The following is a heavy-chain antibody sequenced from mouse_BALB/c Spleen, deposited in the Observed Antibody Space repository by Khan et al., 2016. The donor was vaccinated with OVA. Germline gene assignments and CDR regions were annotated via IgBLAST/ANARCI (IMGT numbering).Heavy chain of an antibody. D-gene: IGHD2-1*01. CDR1: GFTFSTYA. CDR2: ISRDGDYT. CDR3: ARSPYGNFAY. Sequence: EVELVESGGGLVKPGGSLKLSCAASGFTFSTYAMPWVRQTPEKRLEWVATISRDGDYTYYPDNVTGRFTITRDNSKNTPYLQMSSLRSEDTAMYCCARSPYGNFAYWGQGTLVTVSA. V-gene: IGHV5-9-3*01. J-gene: IGHJ3*01.